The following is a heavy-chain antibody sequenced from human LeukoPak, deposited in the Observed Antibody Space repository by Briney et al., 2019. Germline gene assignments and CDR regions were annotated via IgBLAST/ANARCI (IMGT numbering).Heavy chain of an antibody. J-gene: IGHJ6*02. Sequence: GGPLRLSCAASGFTFSSYAMSWARQAPGKGLEWVSSIRGSGNRTYYADSVKGRFTISRDNSKNTLFLQLNSLRAEDTAVYYCAKNLYCGGGSCYPSALGMDVWGQGTTVTVSS. CDR2: IRGSGNRT. CDR1: GFTFSSYA. V-gene: IGHV3-23*01. CDR3: AKNLYCGGGSCYPSALGMDV. D-gene: IGHD2-15*01.